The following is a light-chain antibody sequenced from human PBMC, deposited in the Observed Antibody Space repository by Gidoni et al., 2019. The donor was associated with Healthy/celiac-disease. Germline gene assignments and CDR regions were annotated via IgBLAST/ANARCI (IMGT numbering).Light chain of an antibody. V-gene: IGLV3-1*01. CDR1: NLGDKY. CDR3: QAWDSSTPVV. CDR2: QDS. Sequence: SYELTQPPSVSVSPGLTASITCSGDNLGDKYACWYQQKPGQSPVLVIYQDSKRPSGIPERFSGSNSGNTATLTISGTQAMDEADYYCQAWDSSTPVVFGGGTKLTVL. J-gene: IGLJ2*01.